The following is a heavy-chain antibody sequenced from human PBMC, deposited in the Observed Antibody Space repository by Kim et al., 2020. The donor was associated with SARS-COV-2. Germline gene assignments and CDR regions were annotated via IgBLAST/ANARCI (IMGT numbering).Heavy chain of an antibody. V-gene: IGHV1-24*01. CDR2: FDPEDGET. CDR3: ATGHYGSGSYSVIFDY. D-gene: IGHD3-10*01. J-gene: IGHJ4*02. CDR1: GYTLTELS. Sequence: ASVKVSCKVSGYTLTELSMHWVRQAPGKGLEWMGGFDPEDGETIYAQKFQGRVTMTEDTSTDTAYMELSSLRSEDTAVYYCATGHYGSGSYSVIFDYWGQGTLVTVSS.